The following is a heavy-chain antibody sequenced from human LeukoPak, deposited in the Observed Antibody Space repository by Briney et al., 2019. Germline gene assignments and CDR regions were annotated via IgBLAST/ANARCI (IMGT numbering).Heavy chain of an antibody. CDR2: IYPGDSDT. CDR1: GYSFTSYW. Sequence: GESLKISCKGSGYSFTSYWIGWVRQMPGKGLEWMGIIYPGDSDTRYSPSFQGQVTISADKSITTAHLQWSSLKASDTAMYYCVRDTTNSYGLTWGQGTLVTVSS. V-gene: IGHV5-51*01. D-gene: IGHD5-18*01. J-gene: IGHJ5*02. CDR3: VRDTTNSYGLT.